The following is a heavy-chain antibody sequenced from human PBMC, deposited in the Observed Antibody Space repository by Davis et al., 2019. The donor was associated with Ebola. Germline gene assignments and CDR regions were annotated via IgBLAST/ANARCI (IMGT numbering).Heavy chain of an antibody. CDR1: GYTFTSYG. CDR3: AREITGTTGNWFDP. Sequence: ASVRVSCKASGYTFTSYGISWVRQAPGQGLEWMGWISTYNGKTNYAQKLQGRVTMTTDTSTSTAYMELSSLRSEDTAVYYCAREITGTTGNWFDPWGQGTLVTVSS. J-gene: IGHJ5*02. CDR2: ISTYNGKT. V-gene: IGHV1-18*01. D-gene: IGHD1-7*01.